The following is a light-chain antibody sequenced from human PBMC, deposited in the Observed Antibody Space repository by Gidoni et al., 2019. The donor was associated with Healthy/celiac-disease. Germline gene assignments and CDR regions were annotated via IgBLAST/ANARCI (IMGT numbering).Light chain of an antibody. CDR3: VLYMGSGIWV. CDR2: STN. CDR1: SGSDSTSYY. V-gene: IGLV8-61*01. Sequence: VVTQEPSFSVSPGGTVTLTCGLSSGSDSTSYYPSLYQQTPGQAPRTLIYSTNTRSSGVPDRFSGSIIGNKAALTITGAQADDESDYYGVLYMGSGIWVFGGGTKLTVL. J-gene: IGLJ3*02.